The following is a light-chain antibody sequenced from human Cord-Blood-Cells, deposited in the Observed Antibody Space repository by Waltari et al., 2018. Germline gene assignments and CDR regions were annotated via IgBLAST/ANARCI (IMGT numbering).Light chain of an antibody. CDR2: WAS. V-gene: IGKV4-1*01. Sequence: DIVMHQSPDSLAVSLGERATINCKSSQSVLYSSNNKNYLAWYQQKPGQPPKLLIYWASTRESGVPDRFSGSGSGTDFTLTISSLQAEDVAVYYCQQYYSTPTFGQGTKLEIK. CDR3: QQYYSTPT. J-gene: IGKJ2*01. CDR1: QSVLYSSNNKNY.